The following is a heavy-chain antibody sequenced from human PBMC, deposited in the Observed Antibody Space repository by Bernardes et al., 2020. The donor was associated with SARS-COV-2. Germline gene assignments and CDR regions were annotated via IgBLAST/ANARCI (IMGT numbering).Heavy chain of an antibody. CDR3: ARVSGSSWYFDL. D-gene: IGHD6-13*01. J-gene: IGHJ2*01. CDR1: GFTFSRSW. Sequence: GSLSLSCAASGFTFSRSWMSWVRPAPGKGLEWVANIKQDGSEKYYVDSVKGRFTISRDNAKNSLYLQMKSLRAEDTAVYYCARVSGSSWYFDLWGRGTLVTVSS. CDR2: IKQDGSEK. V-gene: IGHV3-7*01.